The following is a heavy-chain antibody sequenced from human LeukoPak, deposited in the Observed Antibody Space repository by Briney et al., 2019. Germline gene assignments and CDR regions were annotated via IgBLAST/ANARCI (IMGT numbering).Heavy chain of an antibody. CDR2: INPNSGGT. D-gene: IGHD3-9*01. CDR3: ARILGLRYFDRVSDDY. Sequence: RGASVKVSCKASGYTFTGYYMHWVRQAPGQGLEWMGWINPNSGGTNYAQKFQGRVTMTRDTSISTAYMELSRLRSDDTAVYYCARILGLRYFDRVSDDYWGQGTLVTVSS. J-gene: IGHJ4*02. V-gene: IGHV1-2*02. CDR1: GYTFTGYY.